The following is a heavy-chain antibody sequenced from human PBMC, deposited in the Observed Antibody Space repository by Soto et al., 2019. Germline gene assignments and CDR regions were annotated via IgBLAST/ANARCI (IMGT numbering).Heavy chain of an antibody. J-gene: IGHJ6*02. CDR3: ARGTFSSSSSYYYYYGMDV. Sequence: ASVKVSCKASGYTFTGYYMHWVRQAPGQGLEWMGWINSNSGGTNYAQKFQGRVTMTRDTSISTAYMELSRLRSDDTAVYYCARGTFSSSSSYYYYYGMDVWGQGTTVTV. CDR1: GYTFTGYY. V-gene: IGHV1-2*02. D-gene: IGHD6-6*01. CDR2: INSNSGGT.